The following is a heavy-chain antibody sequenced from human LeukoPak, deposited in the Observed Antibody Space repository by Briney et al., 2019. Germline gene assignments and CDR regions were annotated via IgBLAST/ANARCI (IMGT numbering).Heavy chain of an antibody. Sequence: SETLSLTCAVYGGSFSGYYWSWIRQPPGKGLEWIGEINHSGSTNYNPSLKSRVTISVDTSKNQFSLKLSSVTAADTAVYYCARVPRTYDSSGYHRKPYYFDYWGQGTLVTVSS. V-gene: IGHV4-34*01. CDR2: INHSGST. CDR1: GGSFSGYY. D-gene: IGHD3-22*01. CDR3: ARVPRTYDSSGYHRKPYYFDY. J-gene: IGHJ4*02.